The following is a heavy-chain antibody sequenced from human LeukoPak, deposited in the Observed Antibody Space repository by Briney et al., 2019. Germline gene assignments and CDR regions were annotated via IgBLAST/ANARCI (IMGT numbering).Heavy chain of an antibody. V-gene: IGHV1-2*02. CDR3: ARDRAYCGGDCYPYYYYYMDV. J-gene: IGHJ6*03. Sequence: ASVKVSCNASGYSFTDYYIHWVRLAPGQGLEWMGWINPNSGGTNYAQKFQGRVTMTRDTSINTAYMELSRLRSDDTAVYYCARDRAYCGGDCYPYYYYYMDVWGKGTTVTVSS. D-gene: IGHD2-21*01. CDR2: INPNSGGT. CDR1: GYSFTDYY.